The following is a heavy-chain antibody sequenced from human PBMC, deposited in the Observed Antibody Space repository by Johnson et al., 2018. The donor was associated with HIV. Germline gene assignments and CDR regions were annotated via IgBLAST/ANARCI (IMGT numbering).Heavy chain of an antibody. CDR1: GFTFSSYA. J-gene: IGHJ3*02. CDR2: IGPAGDT. V-gene: IGHV3-23*04. D-gene: IGHD6-13*01. Sequence: VQLVESGGGLVQPGGSLRLSCAASGFTFSSYAMSWVRQAPGKGLEWVSAIGPAGDTYYAASVKGRFTISRDNSKNTLYLQMNSLRAEDTAVDYCARQQPSSVKGAFDIWGQGTMVTVSS. CDR3: ARQQPSSVKGAFDI.